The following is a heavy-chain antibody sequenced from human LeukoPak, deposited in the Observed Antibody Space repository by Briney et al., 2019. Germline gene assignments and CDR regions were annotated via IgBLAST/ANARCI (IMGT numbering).Heavy chain of an antibody. J-gene: IGHJ6*02. CDR1: GGTFSSYA. Sequence: SVKVSCKASGGTFSSYAISWVRQAPGQGLEWMGGIIPIFGTANYAQKFQGRVTITADESTSTAYMKLSSLRSEDTAVYYCARGLLSTIFGVVRTYYGMDAWGQGTTVTVSS. CDR2: IIPIFGTA. D-gene: IGHD3-3*01. V-gene: IGHV1-69*13. CDR3: ARGLLSTIFGVVRTYYGMDA.